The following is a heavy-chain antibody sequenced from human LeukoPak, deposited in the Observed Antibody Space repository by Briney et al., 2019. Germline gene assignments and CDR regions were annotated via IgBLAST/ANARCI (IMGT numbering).Heavy chain of an antibody. Sequence: GASVKVSCKASGYTFTGYYMHWVRQAPGQGLGWMEWINPNSGGTNYAQKFQGRVTMTRDTSISTAYMELSRLRSDDTAVYYCARVPWYYDSSGSVDYWGQGTLVTVSS. J-gene: IGHJ4*02. CDR2: INPNSGGT. V-gene: IGHV1-2*02. CDR3: ARVPWYYDSSGSVDY. CDR1: GYTFTGYY. D-gene: IGHD3-22*01.